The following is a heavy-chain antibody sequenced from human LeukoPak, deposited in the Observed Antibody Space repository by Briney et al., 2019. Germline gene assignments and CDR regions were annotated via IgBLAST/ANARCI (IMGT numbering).Heavy chain of an antibody. CDR2: ISGGGGST. CDR1: GFPFSSYA. V-gene: IGHV3-23*01. Sequence: AGSLRLSCAASGFPFSSYALSWVRQAPGKGLEWVSAISGGGGSTYYADSVKGRFTISRDNSKNTLYLQMNSLRAEDTAVYYCAKVPAGYSYDEYYYYYYMDVWGKGTTVTVSS. CDR3: AKVPAGYSYDEYYYYYYMDV. D-gene: IGHD5-18*01. J-gene: IGHJ6*03.